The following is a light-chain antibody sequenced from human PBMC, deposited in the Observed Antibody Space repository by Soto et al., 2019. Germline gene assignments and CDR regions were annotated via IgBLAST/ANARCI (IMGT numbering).Light chain of an antibody. J-gene: IGKJ4*01. V-gene: IGKV3D-7*01. CDR1: QSVSSSY. Sequence: EIVMTQSPANLSLSPGERATLSCRASQSVSSSYLSWYQQKPGQAPRLLISGASTRATGIPARFSGSGSETDFTLTISSLQPEDFAVYYCHQDYDLVTFGGGTKVEIK. CDR3: HQDYDLVT. CDR2: GAS.